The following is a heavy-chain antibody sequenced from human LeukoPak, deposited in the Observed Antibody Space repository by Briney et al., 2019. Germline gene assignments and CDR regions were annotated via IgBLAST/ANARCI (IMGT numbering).Heavy chain of an antibody. D-gene: IGHD3-10*01. Sequence: VSGPTLVNPTQTLTLTCTSSGFSLTTSGVGVGWFRQPPGKALEWLAFIYWDDDKRYRPYLENRLTITKDTSKNQVVLRMTYMDPVDTATYYCAHRIMIRGGSGSSGNTWGQGIPVTVSS. CDR2: IYWDDDK. CDR3: AHRIMIRGGSGSSGNT. J-gene: IGHJ5*02. CDR1: GFSLTTSGVG. V-gene: IGHV2-5*02.